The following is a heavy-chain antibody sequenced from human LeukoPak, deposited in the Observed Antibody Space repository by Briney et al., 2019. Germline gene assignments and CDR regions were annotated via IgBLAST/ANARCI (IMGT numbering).Heavy chain of an antibody. J-gene: IGHJ4*02. Sequence: SETLSPTCTVSSGSISGYYWTWVRQPPGKGLEWIGYIYSSGSTNYNPSLRSRVTISVDTAKNQFSLQLNSVTAADTAVYYCARETVMILDYWGQGILVTVSS. CDR2: IYSSGST. CDR1: SGSISGYY. V-gene: IGHV4-59*01. D-gene: IGHD3-16*01. CDR3: ARETVMILDY.